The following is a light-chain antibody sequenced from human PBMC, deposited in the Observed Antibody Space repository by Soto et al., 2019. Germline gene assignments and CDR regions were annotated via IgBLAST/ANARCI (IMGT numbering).Light chain of an antibody. CDR3: TVWDDSLRGRL. CDR2: RNN. J-gene: IGLJ2*01. Sequence: QLVLTQPPSASGTPGQRVTISCSAASSNIEVNYVYWYQKLPGTAPRLLIYRNNPRPAGVPDRFSGSKSGTSASLAISALRSEDEADYYCTVWDDSLRGRLFGGGTKLTVL. CDR1: SSNIEVNY. V-gene: IGLV1-47*01.